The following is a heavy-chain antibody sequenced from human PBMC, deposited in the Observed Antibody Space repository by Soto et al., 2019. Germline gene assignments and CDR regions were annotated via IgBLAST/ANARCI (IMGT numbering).Heavy chain of an antibody. CDR3: ARQGEGAAGYYGMAV. Sequence: QVQLVQSGAEVKKPGASVKVSCKASGYTFTSYYMHWVRQAPGQGLEWMGIINPSGGSTSYAQKCQCRVTRTRDTYTSAGYMELRSLRSEDTAVYYCARQGEGAAGYYGMAVWGQGTTVTVSS. CDR2: INPSGGST. CDR1: GYTFTSYY. D-gene: IGHD6-13*01. J-gene: IGHJ6*02. V-gene: IGHV1-46*01.